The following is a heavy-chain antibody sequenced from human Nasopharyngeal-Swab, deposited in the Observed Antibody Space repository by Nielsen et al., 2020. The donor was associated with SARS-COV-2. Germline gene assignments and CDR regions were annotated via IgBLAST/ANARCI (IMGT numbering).Heavy chain of an antibody. CDR1: GLAFSGYW. D-gene: IGHD6-19*01. Sequence: GESLKISCTVPGLAFSGYWMSWVRQAPGKGLEWVANINQGGSQTYYVDSVKGRFTISRDNAKNSLFLQMNSLRAEDTAVYYCARDQTVAGYDFDYWGQGTLVTVSS. CDR3: ARDQTVAGYDFDY. J-gene: IGHJ4*02. V-gene: IGHV3-7*05. CDR2: INQGGSQT.